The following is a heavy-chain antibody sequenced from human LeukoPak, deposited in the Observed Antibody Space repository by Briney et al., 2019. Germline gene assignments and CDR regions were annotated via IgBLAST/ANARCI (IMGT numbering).Heavy chain of an antibody. CDR2: IYYSGST. D-gene: IGHD6-19*01. CDR3: ARVFIGYSSGWYGIIGY. V-gene: IGHV4-39*01. Sequence: PSETLSLTCTVSGGSISSSSYYWGWIRQPPGKGLEWIGSIYYSGSTYYNPSLKSRVTISVDTSKNQFSLKLSSVTAADTAVYYCARVFIGYSSGWYGIIGYWGQGTLVTVSS. CDR1: GGSISSSSYY. J-gene: IGHJ4*02.